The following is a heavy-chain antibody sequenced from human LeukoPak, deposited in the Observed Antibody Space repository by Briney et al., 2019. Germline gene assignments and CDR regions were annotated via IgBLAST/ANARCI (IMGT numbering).Heavy chain of an antibody. Sequence: SETLSLTCTVSGGSISSSSYYWGWIRQPPGKGLEWIGSIYYSGSTYYNPSLKSRVTISVDTSKSQFSLKLSSVTAADTAVYYCARPPYSSSWYYFDYWGQGTLVTVSS. CDR2: IYYSGST. CDR3: ARPPYSSSWYYFDY. J-gene: IGHJ4*02. V-gene: IGHV4-39*01. D-gene: IGHD6-13*01. CDR1: GGSISSSSYY.